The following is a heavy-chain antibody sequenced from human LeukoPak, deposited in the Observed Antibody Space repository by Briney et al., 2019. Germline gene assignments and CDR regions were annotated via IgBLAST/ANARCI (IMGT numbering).Heavy chain of an antibody. J-gene: IGHJ4*02. Sequence: SETLSLTCTVSGCSISSYYWSWIRQPAGKGLEWIGRIYSSGSTNYNPALKSRVTMSVDTSKNQFSLKLSSVTAEDTAVYYCASEGPLFDYWGQGTLVTVSS. V-gene: IGHV4-4*07. CDR3: ASEGPLFDY. CDR1: GCSISSYY. CDR2: IYSSGST.